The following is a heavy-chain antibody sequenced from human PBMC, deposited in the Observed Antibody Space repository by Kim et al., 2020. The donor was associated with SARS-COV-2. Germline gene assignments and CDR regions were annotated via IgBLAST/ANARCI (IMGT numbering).Heavy chain of an antibody. CDR1: GFTFSSYA. V-gene: IGHV3-30-3*01. J-gene: IGHJ4*02. D-gene: IGHD1-26*01. Sequence: GGSLRLSCAASGFTFSSYAMHWVRQAPGKGLEWVAVISYDGSNKYYADSVKGRFTISRDNSKNTLYLQMNSLRAEDTAVYYCARVLVGATLDYWVQGTLVTVSS. CDR3: ARVLVGATLDY. CDR2: ISYDGSNK.